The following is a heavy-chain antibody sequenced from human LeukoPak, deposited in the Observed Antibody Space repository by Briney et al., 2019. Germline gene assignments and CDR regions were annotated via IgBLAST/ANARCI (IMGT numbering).Heavy chain of an antibody. J-gene: IGHJ4*02. Sequence: SETLSLTCTVSGGSISSGSYYWSWIRQPAGKGLEWIGRIYTSGSTNYNPSLKSRVTISVDTSKNQFSLKLSSVTAADTAVYYCARAPVDTAMGFDYWGQGTPVTVSS. D-gene: IGHD5-18*01. CDR2: IYTSGST. CDR1: GGSISSGSYY. V-gene: IGHV4-61*02. CDR3: ARAPVDTAMGFDY.